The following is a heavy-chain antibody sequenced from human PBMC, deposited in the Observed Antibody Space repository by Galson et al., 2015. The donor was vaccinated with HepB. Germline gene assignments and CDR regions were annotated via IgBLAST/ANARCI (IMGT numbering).Heavy chain of an antibody. CDR1: GYTFTSYG. D-gene: IGHD3-10*01. CDR3: ARTLLWFGELPQTVDY. Sequence: SVKVSCKASGYTFTSYGISWVRQAPGQGLEWMGWISAYNGNTNYAQKLQGRVTMTTDTSTSTAYMELRSLRSDDTAVYYCARTLLWFGELPQTVDYWGQGTLVTVPS. V-gene: IGHV1-18*01. CDR2: ISAYNGNT. J-gene: IGHJ4*02.